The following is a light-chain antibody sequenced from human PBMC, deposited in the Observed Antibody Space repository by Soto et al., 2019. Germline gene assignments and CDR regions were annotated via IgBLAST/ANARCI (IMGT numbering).Light chain of an antibody. V-gene: IGKV3-20*01. Sequence: EIVLTQSPGTLSLSPGERATLSCRASQSVSSGSLAWYQQKPGQAPRLLISGVSSRATGIPDRFSGSGSGTDFTLTISRLEPEDFAVYYCQQYGTSPRTFGQGTKVEIK. CDR1: QSVSSGS. J-gene: IGKJ1*01. CDR3: QQYGTSPRT. CDR2: GVS.